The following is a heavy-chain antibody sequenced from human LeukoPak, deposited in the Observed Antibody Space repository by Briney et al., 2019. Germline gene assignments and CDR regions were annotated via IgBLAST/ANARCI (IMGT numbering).Heavy chain of an antibody. V-gene: IGHV3-23*01. J-gene: IGHJ3*02. CDR1: GFTFSTYG. D-gene: IGHD1-26*01. CDR2: TSARGGGT. Sequence: GGSLRLSCAASGFTFSTYGMSWVRQAPGKGLEWVSATSARGGGTYYADSVKGRFTISRDNAKNSLYLQMNSLRAEDTAVYYCARDKGYSGSYYTFVGAFDIWGQGTMVTVSS. CDR3: ARDKGYSGSYYTFVGAFDI.